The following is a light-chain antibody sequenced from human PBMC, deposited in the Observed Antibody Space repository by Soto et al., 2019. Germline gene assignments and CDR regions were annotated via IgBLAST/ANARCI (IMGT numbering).Light chain of an antibody. V-gene: IGKV3-20*01. J-gene: IGKJ1*01. CDR1: QSVSSGY. Sequence: EIVLTQSPGTLSLSPGERATLSCRASQSVSSGYLAWYQQKPGQAPRLLIYGASSRATGIPDRFRGSGSGTDFTRTISRLEPEDFAVYYCHQYDSWTFGQGTKVDIK. CDR2: GAS. CDR3: HQYDSWT.